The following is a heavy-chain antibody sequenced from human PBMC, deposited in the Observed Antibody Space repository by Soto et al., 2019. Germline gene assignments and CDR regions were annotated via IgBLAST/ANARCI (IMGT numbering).Heavy chain of an antibody. CDR3: ARDYYDSSGFDY. CDR1: GGSISSGGYS. D-gene: IGHD3-22*01. J-gene: IGHJ4*02. V-gene: IGHV4-30-2*01. CDR2: IYHSGSP. Sequence: ASETLSLTCAVSGGSISSGGYSWSWIRLPPGKGLEWIGYIYHSGSPCSHPSLKSRVTISVDRSKNQFSLKLSSVTAADTAVYYCARDYYDSSGFDYWGQGTLVTVSS.